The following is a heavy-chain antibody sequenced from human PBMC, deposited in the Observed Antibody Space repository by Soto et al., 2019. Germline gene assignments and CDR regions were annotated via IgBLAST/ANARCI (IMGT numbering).Heavy chain of an antibody. J-gene: IGHJ5*02. V-gene: IGHV6-1*01. CDR2: TYYRSKWYN. Sequence: PSQTLSLTCAISGDSVSSNSAAWNWIRQSPSRGLEWLGRTYYRSKWYNDYAVSVKSRITMNPDTSKNQFSLQLNSVPPEDTAVSYCARGPWQWLDDFWFDPWGQGTMVTVSS. CDR1: GDSVSSNSAA. CDR3: ARGPWQWLDDFWFDP. D-gene: IGHD6-19*01.